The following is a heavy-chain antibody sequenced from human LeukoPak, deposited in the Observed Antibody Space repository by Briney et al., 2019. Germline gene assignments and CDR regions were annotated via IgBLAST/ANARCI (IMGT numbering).Heavy chain of an antibody. CDR3: ARTTDRGYWDY. CDR1: GGSINNYH. CDR2: VYYRGNT. J-gene: IGHJ4*02. D-gene: IGHD1-1*01. Sequence: PSETLSLTCTVSGGSINNYHWSWIRQPPGKGLEWIGYVYYRGNTMYNPSLKSRLTMSVDTSKNQFSLKLNSVAAADTAVYYCARTTDRGYWDYWGQGTLVTVSS. V-gene: IGHV4-59*08.